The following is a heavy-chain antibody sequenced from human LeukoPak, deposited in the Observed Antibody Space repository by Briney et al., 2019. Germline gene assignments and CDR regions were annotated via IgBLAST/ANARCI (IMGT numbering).Heavy chain of an antibody. CDR2: ITAIGTAI. V-gene: IGHV3-48*01. CDR1: GFTFSSYS. J-gene: IGHJ4*02. D-gene: IGHD1-26*01. Sequence: GGSLRLSCAASGFTFSSYSMNWVRQAPGKGLEWVSHITAIGTAIFYADSVKGRFTISRDNAKKSLYLQMNSLRAEDKAVYYCASSGSYRFDYWGQGTLVPVSS. CDR3: ASSGSYRFDY.